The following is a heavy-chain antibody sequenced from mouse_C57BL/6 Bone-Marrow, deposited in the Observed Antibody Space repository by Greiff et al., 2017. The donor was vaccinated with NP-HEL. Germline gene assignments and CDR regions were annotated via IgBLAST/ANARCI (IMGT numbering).Heavy chain of an antibody. CDR3: AMFYYGSYAMDY. D-gene: IGHD2-2*01. CDR1: GFTFSSYT. Sequence: EVMLVESGGGLVKPGGSLKLSCAASGFTFSSYTMSWVRQTPEKRLEWVATISGGGGNTYYPDSVKGRFTISRDNAKNTLYLQMSSLRSEDTALYYCAMFYYGSYAMDYWGQGTSVTVSS. J-gene: IGHJ4*01. CDR2: ISGGGGNT. V-gene: IGHV5-9*01.